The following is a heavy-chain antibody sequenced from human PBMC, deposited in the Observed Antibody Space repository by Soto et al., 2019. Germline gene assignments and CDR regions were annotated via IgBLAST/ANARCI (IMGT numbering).Heavy chain of an antibody. Sequence: LRLSCAASGFTVGNNYMSWVRQAPGKGLEWVSLIYSIGTTKYADSVKGRFTVSRDNAKNTLYLQMNSLRAEDTAVYYCAKDGRGSGSHYNSFGYWGQGTLVTVSS. D-gene: IGHD3-10*01. CDR2: IYSIGTT. CDR1: GFTVGNNY. J-gene: IGHJ4*02. V-gene: IGHV3-53*01. CDR3: AKDGRGSGSHYNSFGY.